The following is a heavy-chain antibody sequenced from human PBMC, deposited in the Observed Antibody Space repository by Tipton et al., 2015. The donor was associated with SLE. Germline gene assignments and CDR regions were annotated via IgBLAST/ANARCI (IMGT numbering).Heavy chain of an antibody. V-gene: IGHV4-39*07. CDR3: ARGYCGGGVCSGRGFFDH. Sequence: TLSLTCTVSGASITTSEYFWGWIRQPPGKGLEWIGIFYYGGNTYYNPSLKSPVSISAGTSKNQFSLKLNSVTASDTAVYYCARGYCGGGVCSGRGFFDHWGQGNLVTVSS. CDR2: FYYGGNT. CDR1: GASITTSEYF. D-gene: IGHD2-8*02. J-gene: IGHJ4*02.